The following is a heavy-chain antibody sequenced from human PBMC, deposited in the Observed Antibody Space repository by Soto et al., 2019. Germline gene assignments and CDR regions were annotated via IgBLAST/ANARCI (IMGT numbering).Heavy chain of an antibody. V-gene: IGHV4-30-2*01. J-gene: IGHJ4*02. Sequence: QLQLQESGSGLVKPSQTLSLTCTVSGGSIRTGGYSWSWIRQRPGKGLEWIGNTYHSGNPYYNPSLKSRVTISVDGSKIQFSLKVSSVTAADTAVYYCAREDYGDYGGYFDYWGQGSLGTVSS. CDR2: TYHSGNP. CDR3: AREDYGDYGGYFDY. D-gene: IGHD4-17*01. CDR1: GGSIRTGGYS.